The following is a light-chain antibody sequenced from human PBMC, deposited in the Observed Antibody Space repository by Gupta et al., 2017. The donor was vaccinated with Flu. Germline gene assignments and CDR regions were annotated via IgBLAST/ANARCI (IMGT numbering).Light chain of an antibody. CDR2: ETS. V-gene: IGLV1-51*02. CDR1: SSNIGRNY. Sequence: QSVLTQPPSVSAAPGQKVTISCPGSSSNIGRNYVSWYQQFPGTAPRLLIYETSMRPSGIPDRFSGSKSGTSATLGITGLQTGDEADYYCGTWDSNLNAVVFGGGTKLTVL. CDR3: GTWDSNLNAVV. J-gene: IGLJ2*01.